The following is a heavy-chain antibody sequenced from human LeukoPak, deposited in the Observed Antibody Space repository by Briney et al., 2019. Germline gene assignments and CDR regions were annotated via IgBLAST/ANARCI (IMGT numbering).Heavy chain of an antibody. V-gene: IGHV1-69*13. D-gene: IGHD6-13*01. CDR2: IIPIFGTA. J-gene: IGHJ4*02. Sequence: SVKVSCKASGGTFSSYAIRWVRQAPGQGLEWMGGIIPIFGTANYAQKFQGRVTITADESTSTAYMELSSLRSEDTAVYYCATEQHQQLVPWGWGQGTLVTVSS. CDR3: ATEQHQQLVPWG. CDR1: GGTFSSYA.